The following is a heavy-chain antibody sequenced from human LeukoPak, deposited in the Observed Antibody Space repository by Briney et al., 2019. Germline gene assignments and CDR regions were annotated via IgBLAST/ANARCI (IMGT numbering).Heavy chain of an antibody. V-gene: IGHV4-61*02. D-gene: IGHD3-9*01. Sequence: PSQTLSLTCTVSGGSISSGSYYWSWIRQPAGKGLEWIGRIYTSGSTNYNPSLKSRVTISVDTSKNQFSLKLSSVTAADTAVYYCARGDYDILDDHAFDIWGQGTMVTVSS. CDR2: IYTSGST. CDR3: ARGDYDILDDHAFDI. J-gene: IGHJ3*02. CDR1: GGSISSGSYY.